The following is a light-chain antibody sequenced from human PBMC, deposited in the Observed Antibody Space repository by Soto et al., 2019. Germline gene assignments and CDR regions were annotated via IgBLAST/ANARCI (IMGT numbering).Light chain of an antibody. J-gene: IGLJ1*01. CDR1: SSDVGGYNY. CDR2: EVS. CDR3: SSYTSSRAYV. Sequence: ALAQPASVSGSPGQSITISCTGTSSDVGGYNYVSWYQQQSGKAPKLMIHEVSNRPSGVSNRFSGSKSGNTASLTISGLQAEDEADYYCSSYTSSRAYVFGIGTKVTVL. V-gene: IGLV2-14*01.